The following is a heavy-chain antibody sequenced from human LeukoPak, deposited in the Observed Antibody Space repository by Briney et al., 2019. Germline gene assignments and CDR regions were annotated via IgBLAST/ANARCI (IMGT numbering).Heavy chain of an antibody. CDR2: IRYDGSNK. CDR1: GSTFSSYG. CDR3: AKDGVLLWFGEPRGWFDP. Sequence: GGSLRLSXAASGSTFSSYGMHWVRQAPGKGLEWVAFIRYDGSNKYYADSVKGRFTISRDNSKNALYLQMNSLRAEDTAVYYCAKDGVLLWFGEPRGWFDPWGQGTLVTVSS. J-gene: IGHJ5*02. V-gene: IGHV3-30*02. D-gene: IGHD3-10*01.